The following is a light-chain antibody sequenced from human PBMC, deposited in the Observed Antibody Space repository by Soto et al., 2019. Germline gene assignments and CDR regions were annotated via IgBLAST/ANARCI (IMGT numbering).Light chain of an antibody. Sequence: AIQLTQSPSSLSPTVGDTVTITCRASRGIGNSVAWYQQKPGSPPRLLISDVSTLETGVPSRFSGSESGTSFTLTISSLQPEDFGTYYCQLFTTYPLIFGGGTKLEI. V-gene: IGKV1-13*02. CDR1: RGIGNS. CDR2: DVS. CDR3: QLFTTYPLI. J-gene: IGKJ4*01.